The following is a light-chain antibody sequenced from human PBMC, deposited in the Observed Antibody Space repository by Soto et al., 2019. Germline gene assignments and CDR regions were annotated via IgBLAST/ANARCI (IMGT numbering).Light chain of an antibody. CDR1: ETVATN. CDR3: QQYNSYPWT. CDR2: GAS. J-gene: IGKJ1*01. V-gene: IGKV3-15*01. Sequence: EVVMSLSLATLSVYPGERATLSCRASETVATNLAWYQQKPGQAPRLLISGASTRAAGISDRFRGSGSGTEFTLTITSLQPDDFATYYCQQYNSYPWTFGQRSMVDVK.